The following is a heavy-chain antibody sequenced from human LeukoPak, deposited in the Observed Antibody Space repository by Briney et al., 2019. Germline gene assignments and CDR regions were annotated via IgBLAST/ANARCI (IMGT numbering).Heavy chain of an antibody. D-gene: IGHD3-22*01. Sequence: SVTVSCKASGYTFTTYGISWVRQAPGQGLEWMGRIIPILGIANYAQKFQGRVTITADKSTSTAYMELSSLRSEDTAVYYCAREGYYDSSGNCFWGQGTLVTVSS. V-gene: IGHV1-69*04. CDR2: IIPILGIA. J-gene: IGHJ4*02. CDR1: GYTFTTYG. CDR3: AREGYYDSSGNCF.